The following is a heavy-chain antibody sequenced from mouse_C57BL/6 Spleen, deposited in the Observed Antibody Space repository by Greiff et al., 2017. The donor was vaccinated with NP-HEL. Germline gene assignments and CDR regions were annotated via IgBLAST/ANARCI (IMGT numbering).Heavy chain of an antibody. CDR1: GYAFSSYW. J-gene: IGHJ4*01. Sequence: VQLQQSGAELVKPGASVKISCKASGYAFSSYWMNWVKQRPGKGLEWIGQIYPGDGDTNYNGKFKGKATLTADKSSITAYMQLSSLTSEDSAVYFCARLITTVRGAVDYWGQGTSVTVSS. CDR3: ARLITTVRGAVDY. D-gene: IGHD1-1*01. V-gene: IGHV1-80*01. CDR2: IYPGDGDT.